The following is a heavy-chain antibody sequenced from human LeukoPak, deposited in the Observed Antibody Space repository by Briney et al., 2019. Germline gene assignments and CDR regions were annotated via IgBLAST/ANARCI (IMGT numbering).Heavy chain of an antibody. CDR1: GYTFTSYY. D-gene: IGHD4-17*01. CDR3: ARAPTVTKYYFDC. V-gene: IGHV1-46*01. Sequence: GSVKVSCKASGYTFTSYYMHWVRQAPGQGLEWMGIINPSGGSTSYAQKFQGRVTMTRDTSTSTVYMELSSLRSEDTAVYYCARAPTVTKYYFDCWGQGTLVTVS. CDR2: INPSGGST. J-gene: IGHJ4*02.